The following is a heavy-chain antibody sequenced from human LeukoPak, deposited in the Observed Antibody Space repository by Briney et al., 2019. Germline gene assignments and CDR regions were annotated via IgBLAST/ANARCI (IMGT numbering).Heavy chain of an antibody. CDR1: GGSFSGYY. CDR2: INHSGST. Sequence: SETLSLTCAVYGGSFSGYYWSWIRQPPGKGLEWIGEINHSGSTNYNPSLKSRVTISVDTSKNQFSLKLSSVTAADTAVYYCARVRPRPITMVRGVPNRSHWFDPWGQGTLVTVSS. CDR3: ARVRPRPITMVRGVPNRSHWFDP. J-gene: IGHJ5*02. D-gene: IGHD3-10*01. V-gene: IGHV4-34*01.